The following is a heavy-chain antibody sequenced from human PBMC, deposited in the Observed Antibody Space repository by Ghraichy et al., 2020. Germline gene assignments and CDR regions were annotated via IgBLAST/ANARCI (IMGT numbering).Heavy chain of an antibody. D-gene: IGHD6-19*01. CDR2: IYYSGST. J-gene: IGHJ4*02. CDR1: GGSISSGGYY. Sequence: SETLSLTCTVSGGSISSGGYYWSWIRQHPGKGLEWIGCIYYSGSTYYNPSLKSRVTISVDTSKNQFSLKLSSVTAADTAVYYCARYIAVAGKYYFDYWGQGTLVTVSS. CDR3: ARYIAVAGKYYFDY. V-gene: IGHV4-31*03.